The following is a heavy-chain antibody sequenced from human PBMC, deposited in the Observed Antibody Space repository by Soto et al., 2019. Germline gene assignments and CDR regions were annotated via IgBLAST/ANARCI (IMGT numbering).Heavy chain of an antibody. J-gene: IGHJ4*02. CDR1: GFTVSSNY. Sequence: EVQLVESGGGLVQPGGSLRLSCAASGFTVSSNYMSWFRQSPGKGLEWVSVIYSGGSTYYADSVKGRFTISRDNSKNTLCLQLNSLRAEDTALYYCARVPVGVVVAAGDYWGQGPLVTVSS. D-gene: IGHD2-15*01. CDR2: IYSGGST. V-gene: IGHV3-66*01. CDR3: ARVPVGVVVAAGDY.